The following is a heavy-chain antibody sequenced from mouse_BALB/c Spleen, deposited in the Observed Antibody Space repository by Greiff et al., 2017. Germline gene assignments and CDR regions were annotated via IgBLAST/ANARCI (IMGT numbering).Heavy chain of an antibody. V-gene: IGHV2-6-4*01. CDR3: ARNHYYGSSSWYFDV. D-gene: IGHD1-1*01. J-gene: IGHJ1*01. CDR1: GFSLSRYS. Sequence: QVQLKESGPGLVAPSQSLSITCTVSGFSLSRYSVHWVRQPPGKGLEWLGMIWGGGSTDYNSALKSRLSISKDNSKSQVFLKMNSLQTDDTAMYYCARNHYYGSSSWYFDVWGAGTTVTVSS. CDR2: IWGGGST.